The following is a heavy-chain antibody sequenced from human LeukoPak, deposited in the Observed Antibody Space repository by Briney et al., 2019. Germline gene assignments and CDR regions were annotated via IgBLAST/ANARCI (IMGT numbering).Heavy chain of an antibody. CDR3: AKPTEKEWLLSPFDY. V-gene: IGHV3-30*18. D-gene: IGHD3-3*01. CDR1: GFTFSSYA. CDR2: ISYDGSNK. Sequence: PGGSLRLSCAASGFTFSSYAMHWVRQAPGKGLEWVAVISYDGSNKYYADSVKGRFTISRDNSKNTLYLQMNSLRAEDTAVYYCAKPTEKEWLLSPFDYWGQGTLVTVSS. J-gene: IGHJ4*02.